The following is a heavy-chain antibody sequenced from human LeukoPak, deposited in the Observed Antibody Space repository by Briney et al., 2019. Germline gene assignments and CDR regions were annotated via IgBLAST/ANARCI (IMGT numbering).Heavy chain of an antibody. CDR3: ANYGYSSSWERDYFDY. V-gene: IGHV4-39*01. CDR2: IYYSGST. D-gene: IGHD6-13*01. J-gene: IGHJ4*02. Sequence: PSETLSLTCTVSGGSISSSSYYWGWIRQPPGKGLEWIGSIYYSGSTYYNPSLKSRVTISVDTSKNQFSLKLSSVTAADTAVYYCANYGYSSSWERDYFDYWGQGTLVTVSS. CDR1: GGSISSSSYY.